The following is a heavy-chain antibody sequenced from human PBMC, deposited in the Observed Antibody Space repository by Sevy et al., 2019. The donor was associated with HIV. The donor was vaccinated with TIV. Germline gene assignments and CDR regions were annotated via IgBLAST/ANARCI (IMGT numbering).Heavy chain of an antibody. D-gene: IGHD2-21*02. V-gene: IGHV4-39*01. Sequence: SETLSLTCTVSGGSISSSSYYWGWIRQPPGKGLEWIGSIYYSGSTYYNPSLKSRVTISVDTSKNQFSLKLSSVTAADTAVYYCAALAYCGSDCYSFDYWGQGTLVTVSS. CDR1: GGSISSSSYY. J-gene: IGHJ4*02. CDR3: AALAYCGSDCYSFDY. CDR2: IYYSGST.